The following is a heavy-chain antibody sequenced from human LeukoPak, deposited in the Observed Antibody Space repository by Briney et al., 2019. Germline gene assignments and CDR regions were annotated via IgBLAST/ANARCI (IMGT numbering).Heavy chain of an antibody. V-gene: IGHV3-23*01. J-gene: IGHJ6*02. CDR2: ISGSGGST. Sequence: PGGSLRLSCAASGFTFSSYAMSWVRQAPGKGLEWVSAISGSGGSTYYADSVKGRFTISRDNSKNTLYLQMNSLRAEDTAVYYCARDAPELVATIGYYYYYYGMDVWGQGTTVTVSS. D-gene: IGHD5-12*01. CDR1: GFTFSSYA. CDR3: ARDAPELVATIGYYYYYYGMDV.